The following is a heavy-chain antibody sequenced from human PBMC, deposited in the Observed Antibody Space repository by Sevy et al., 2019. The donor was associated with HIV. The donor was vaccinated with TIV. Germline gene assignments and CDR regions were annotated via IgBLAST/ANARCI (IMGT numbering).Heavy chain of an antibody. V-gene: IGHV4-4*07. J-gene: IGHJ4*02. D-gene: IGHD6-13*01. Sequence: SENLSLTCTVSGGSISSYSWGWIRQPAGKGLEWLGRLQTSGSTNYNPSLKSRLTMSVDTSKNQFSLKLNSVTAADTAVYYCARDFGYSSTWYPHYFDYWGQGILVTVSS. CDR1: GGSISSYS. CDR3: ARDFGYSSTWYPHYFDY. CDR2: LQTSGST.